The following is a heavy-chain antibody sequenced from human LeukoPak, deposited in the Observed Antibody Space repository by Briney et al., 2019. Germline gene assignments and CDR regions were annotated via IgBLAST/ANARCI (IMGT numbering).Heavy chain of an antibody. J-gene: IGHJ4*02. CDR2: INSDGSST. D-gene: IGHD2-15*01. Sequence: GGSLRLSCAASGFTFSNYWMHWVRQAPGRGLVWVSHINSDGSSTSYADSVKGRFTISRDNAKNTLYLEVNTLRAEDTAVYYCARDGYCSGGKCYGSDYWGQGTLVIVSS. CDR3: ARDGYCSGGKCYGSDY. V-gene: IGHV3-74*01. CDR1: GFTFSNYW.